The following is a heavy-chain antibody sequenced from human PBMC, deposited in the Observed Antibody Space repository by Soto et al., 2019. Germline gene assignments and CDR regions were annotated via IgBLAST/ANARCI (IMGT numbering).Heavy chain of an antibody. J-gene: IGHJ4*02. CDR2: IKQDGSVK. Sequence: GGSLRLSCLASVITLSTYWMSWVRQPPGKGLEWVAIIKQDGSVKNYVDSVKGRFTISRDNAKNSLYLQMNSLTAEDTAIYYCARAAVRDGYFVHWGQGYPVTV. CDR1: VITLSTYW. V-gene: IGHV3-7*01. CDR3: ARAAVRDGYFVH.